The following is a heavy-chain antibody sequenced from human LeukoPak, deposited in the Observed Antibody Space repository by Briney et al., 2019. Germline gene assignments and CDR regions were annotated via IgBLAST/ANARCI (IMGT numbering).Heavy chain of an antibody. D-gene: IGHD3-9*01. CDR1: GFTFSSHA. CDR3: ASDLTNDWHYFDY. V-gene: IGHV3-64*01. J-gene: IGHJ4*02. CDR2: IGNNGDTT. Sequence: PGGSLRFYCAASGFTFSSHAMHWVRQAPGKGLEYVSGIGNNGDTTYYANSVKGRFTISRDNSRNTLYLEMGSLRAEDMAVYYCASDLTNDWHYFDYWGQGTLVTVSS.